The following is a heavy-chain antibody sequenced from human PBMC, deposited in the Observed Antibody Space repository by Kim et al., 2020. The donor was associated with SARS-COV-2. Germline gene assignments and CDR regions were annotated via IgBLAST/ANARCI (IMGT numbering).Heavy chain of an antibody. V-gene: IGHV1-3*01. Sequence: ASVKVSCKASGYTFTSYAMHWVRQAPGQRLEWMGWINAGNGNTKYSQKFQGRVTITRDTSASTAYMELSSLRSEDTAAYYCARDRVTGTKVDYWGQGTLVTVSS. CDR3: ARDRVTGTKVDY. CDR2: INAGNGNT. CDR1: GYTFTSYA. J-gene: IGHJ4*02. D-gene: IGHD1-7*01.